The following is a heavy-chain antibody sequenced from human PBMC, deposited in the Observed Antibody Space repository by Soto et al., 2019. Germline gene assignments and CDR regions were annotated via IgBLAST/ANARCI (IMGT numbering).Heavy chain of an antibody. CDR1: GGSISSGDYY. Sequence: QVQLQESGPGLVKPSQTLSLTCTVSGGSISSGDYYWSWIRQPPGKGLEWIGYIYYSGSTYYNPSLKSRVTISVDASKNQFSLKLSSVTAADTAVYYCARAMVVTQNWFDPWGQGTLVTVSS. CDR2: IYYSGST. J-gene: IGHJ5*02. V-gene: IGHV4-30-4*01. D-gene: IGHD2-21*02. CDR3: ARAMVVTQNWFDP.